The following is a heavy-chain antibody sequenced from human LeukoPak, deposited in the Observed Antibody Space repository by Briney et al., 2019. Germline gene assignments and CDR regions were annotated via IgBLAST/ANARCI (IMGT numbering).Heavy chain of an antibody. D-gene: IGHD3-22*01. CDR3: SLTIYDRTGRAFDI. CDR1: GFTFSSYS. J-gene: IGHJ3*02. Sequence: AGASLRLSCAASGFTFSSYSMNWVRQAPGNGLEWVSYISSSSSTIYYADSVKGRFTISRDNAKNSLYLQMNSLRAEDTAVYYCSLTIYDRTGRAFDIWGQGTMVTVSS. CDR2: ISSSSSTI. V-gene: IGHV3-48*01.